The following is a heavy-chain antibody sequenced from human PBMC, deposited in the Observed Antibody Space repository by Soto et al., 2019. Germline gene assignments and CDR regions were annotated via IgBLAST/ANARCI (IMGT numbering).Heavy chain of an antibody. Sequence: GASVKVSCKASGYTFTGYAMHWVRQAPGQRLEWMGWINAGNGNTKYSQKFQGRVTITRDTSASTAYMELSSLRSDDTAVYYCASGWFGEFVYYFDYWGQGTLVTVSS. CDR2: INAGNGNT. D-gene: IGHD3-10*01. CDR1: GYTFTGYA. J-gene: IGHJ4*02. V-gene: IGHV1-3*01. CDR3: ASGWFGEFVYYFDY.